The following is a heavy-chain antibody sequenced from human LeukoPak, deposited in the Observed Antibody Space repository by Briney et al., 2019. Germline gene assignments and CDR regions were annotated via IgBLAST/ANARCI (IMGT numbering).Heavy chain of an antibody. CDR1: GYSFTSYW. CDR3: ARSRYCSSTSCYDGWDYYYYTDV. V-gene: IGHV5-51*01. Sequence: GESLKISCKGSGYSFTSYWIGWVRQMPGKGLEWMGIIYPGDSDTRYSPSFQGQVTISADKSISTAYLQWSSLKASDTAMYYCARSRYCSSTSCYDGWDYYYYTDVWGKGTTVTISS. CDR2: IYPGDSDT. J-gene: IGHJ6*03. D-gene: IGHD2-2*01.